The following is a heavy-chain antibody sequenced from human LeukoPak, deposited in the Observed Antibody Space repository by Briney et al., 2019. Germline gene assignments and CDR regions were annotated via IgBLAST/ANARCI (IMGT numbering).Heavy chain of an antibody. CDR2: IYYSGST. V-gene: IGHV4-39*03. D-gene: IGHD5-12*01. CDR1: GGSISSSNYY. Sequence: PSETLSLTCTVSGGSISSSNYYWGWIRQPPGKGLEWIGNIYYSGSTYYNPSLKSRLTISVDTSKNQFSLKLSSVTAADTAVYYCTTTVATSEDAFDIWGQGTMVTVSS. CDR3: TTTVATSEDAFDI. J-gene: IGHJ3*02.